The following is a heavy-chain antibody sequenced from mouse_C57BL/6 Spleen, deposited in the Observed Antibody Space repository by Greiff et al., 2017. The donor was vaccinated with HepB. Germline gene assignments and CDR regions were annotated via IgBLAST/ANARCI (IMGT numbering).Heavy chain of an antibody. CDR1: GYAFSSYW. Sequence: QVQLQQSGAELVKPGASVKISCKASGYAFSSYWMNWVKQRPGKGLEWIGQIYPGDGDTNYNGKFKGKATLTADKSSSTAYMQLSSLTSEDSAVYFCARSYYYGSSYLYFDYWGQGTTLTVSS. CDR2: IYPGDGDT. J-gene: IGHJ2*01. D-gene: IGHD1-1*01. CDR3: ARSYYYGSSYLYFDY. V-gene: IGHV1-80*01.